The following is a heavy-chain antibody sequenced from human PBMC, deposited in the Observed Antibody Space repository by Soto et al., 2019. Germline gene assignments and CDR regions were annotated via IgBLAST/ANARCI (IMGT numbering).Heavy chain of an antibody. J-gene: IGHJ4*02. Sequence: QVQMVESGGGVVQSGRSLRLSCAASGFTFSSYGMHWVRQAPGKGLEWVAVISYDGSNKYYADSVKGRFTISRDNSKNTLYLQMNSLRAEDTAVYYCAKAYDFWSGYPDYWGQGTLVTVSS. V-gene: IGHV3-30*18. CDR2: ISYDGSNK. CDR3: AKAYDFWSGYPDY. D-gene: IGHD3-3*01. CDR1: GFTFSSYG.